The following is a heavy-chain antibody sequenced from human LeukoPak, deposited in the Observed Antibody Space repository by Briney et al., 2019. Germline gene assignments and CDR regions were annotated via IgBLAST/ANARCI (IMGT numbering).Heavy chain of an antibody. CDR2: ITTSDGNT. D-gene: IGHD7-27*01. CDR3: AKDGGLWVSAHWGDS. J-gene: IGHJ4*02. Sequence: GGSLRLSCAASGFTFSSYTMGWVRQAPGKGLEWVSTITTSDGNTYYADSVKGRFTVSRDNSKNTLFLQMNSLRAEDTAVYYCAKDGGLWVSAHWGDSWGRGTLVTVSP. V-gene: IGHV3-23*01. CDR1: GFTFSSYT.